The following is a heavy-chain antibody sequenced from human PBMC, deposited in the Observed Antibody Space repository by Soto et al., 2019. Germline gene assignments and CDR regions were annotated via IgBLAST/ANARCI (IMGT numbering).Heavy chain of an antibody. CDR1: GGSISSSSYY. Sequence: SETLSLTCTVSGGSISSSSYYWGWIRQPPGKGLEWIGSIYYSGSTYYNPSLKSRVTISVDTSKNHFSLKLSSVTAADTAVYYCARSPTYNYDSSGYYPPHFDYWGQGTLVTVSS. D-gene: IGHD3-22*01. CDR2: IYYSGST. CDR3: ARSPTYNYDSSGYYPPHFDY. V-gene: IGHV4-39*02. J-gene: IGHJ4*02.